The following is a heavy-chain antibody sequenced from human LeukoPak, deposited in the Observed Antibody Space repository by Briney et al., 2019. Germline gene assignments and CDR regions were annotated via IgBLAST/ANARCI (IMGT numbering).Heavy chain of an antibody. D-gene: IGHD1-26*01. J-gene: IGHJ4*02. V-gene: IGHV3-30-3*01. CDR1: GFTFSTYA. CDR2: ISYHGSNK. Sequence: PGGSLRLSCAASGFTFSTYAIHWVRQGPGKGLEWVAVISYHGSNKYYADSVKGRFTISRDNSKNTVYLQMNSLRAEDTAVYYRAREEGYTGTYSVDYWGQGTLVTVSS. CDR3: AREEGYTGTYSVDY.